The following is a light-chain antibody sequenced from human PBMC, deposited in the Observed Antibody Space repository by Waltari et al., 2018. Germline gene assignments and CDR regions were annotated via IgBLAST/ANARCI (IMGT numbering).Light chain of an antibody. J-gene: IGKJ2*01. CDR3: QHRSDWPLYT. V-gene: IGKV3-11*01. Sequence: EIVLTQSPATLSLSPGESATLSCRASQTVRGYLAWYQHKLGQAPRLLMSDASKRATGIPDRFSGSGSGTDFTLIITSLEPEDFAVYYCQHRSDWPLYTFGQGTKLELK. CDR2: DAS. CDR1: QTVRGY.